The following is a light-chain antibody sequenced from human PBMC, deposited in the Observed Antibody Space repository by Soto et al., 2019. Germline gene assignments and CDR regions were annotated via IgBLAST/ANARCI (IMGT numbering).Light chain of an antibody. CDR1: GSDIGFYNY. CDR2: EVT. Sequence: QSALTQPPSASGSPGKSVTISCTGSGSDIGFYNYVSWYQQHPGKVPKLLIYEVTKRPSGVPDRFSGSKSGNTASLTVSGLQAEDEADCYCSSYAGTNKHHVFGTGTKLTVL. CDR3: SSYAGTNKHHV. J-gene: IGLJ1*01. V-gene: IGLV2-8*01.